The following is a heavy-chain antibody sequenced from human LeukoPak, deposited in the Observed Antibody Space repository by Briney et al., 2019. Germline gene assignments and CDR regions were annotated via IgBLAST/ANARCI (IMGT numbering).Heavy chain of an antibody. J-gene: IGHJ3*02. CDR2: IYYSGST. V-gene: IGHV4-39*07. Sequence: ASETLSLTCTASGGSISSSSYYWGWIRQPPGKGLEWIGSIYYSGSTYYNPSLKSRVTISVDTSKNQFSLKLSSVTAADTAVYYCAGPKAIAADAFDIWGQGTMVTVSS. CDR3: AGPKAIAADAFDI. CDR1: GGSISSSSYY. D-gene: IGHD6-13*01.